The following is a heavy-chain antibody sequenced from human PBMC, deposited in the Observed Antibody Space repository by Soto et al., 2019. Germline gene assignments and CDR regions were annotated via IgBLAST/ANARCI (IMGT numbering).Heavy chain of an antibody. D-gene: IGHD3-10*01. CDR3: AMYGTESHPQWVFDY. J-gene: IGHJ4*02. V-gene: IGHV1-3*01. CDR2: IDAGNGNT. CDR1: GYTFTSYP. Sequence: GASVKVSCKASGYTFTSYPTHWVRQAPGQRLEWMGWIDAGNGNTKYSQKFRGRVTFTTDTSASTAYMDLNSLRVEDTAVYYCAMYGTESHPQWVFDYWGQGTPVTVSS.